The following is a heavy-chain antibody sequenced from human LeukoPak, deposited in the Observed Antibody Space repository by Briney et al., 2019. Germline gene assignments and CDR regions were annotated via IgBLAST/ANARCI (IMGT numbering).Heavy chain of an antibody. CDR2: INPNSGGT. J-gene: IGHJ4*02. Sequence: GASVKVSCKASGYTFSGYYMHWVRQAPGQGLEWMGWINPNSGGTNSAQKFQGRVTMTRDTSISTAYMELGRLRSDDTAVYYCARDSGVASLGPDYWGQGTLVTVSS. D-gene: IGHD5-12*01. CDR3: ARDSGVASLGPDY. V-gene: IGHV1-2*02. CDR1: GYTFSGYY.